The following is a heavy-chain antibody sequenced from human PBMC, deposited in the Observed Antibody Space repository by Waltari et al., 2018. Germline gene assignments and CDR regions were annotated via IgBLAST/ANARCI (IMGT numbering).Heavy chain of an antibody. J-gene: IGHJ1*01. Sequence: QVQLQESGPGLVKPSETLSLTCTVSGGSISSSNYYWAWIRQPPGKGLEWIGSISYSGSTYYNPSLKSRVTISVDTSKNQFSLKLSSVTAADTAVYYCARPNLYCSGGTCYSQEYFQHWGQGTLVTVSS. D-gene: IGHD2-15*01. CDR1: GGSISSSNYY. CDR3: ARPNLYCSGGTCYSQEYFQH. CDR2: ISYSGST. V-gene: IGHV4-39*01.